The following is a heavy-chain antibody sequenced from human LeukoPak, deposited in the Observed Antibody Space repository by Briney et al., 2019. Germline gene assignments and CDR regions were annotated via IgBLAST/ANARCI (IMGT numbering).Heavy chain of an antibody. D-gene: IGHD6-13*01. CDR3: ARVGYSSSLGTYFFDY. CDR1: GGSISSYY. J-gene: IGHJ4*02. V-gene: IGHV4-4*07. CDR2: IYTSGST. Sequence: PSETLSLTCTVSGGSISSYYWSWIRQPAGKGLEWIGRIYTSGSTYYNPSLKSRVTISVDTSKNQFSLKLNSVTAADTAVYYCARVGYSSSLGTYFFDYWGQGTLVTVSS.